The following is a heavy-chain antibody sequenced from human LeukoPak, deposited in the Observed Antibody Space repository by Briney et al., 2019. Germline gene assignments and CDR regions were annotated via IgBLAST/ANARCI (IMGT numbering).Heavy chain of an antibody. V-gene: IGHV1-8*03. J-gene: IGHJ4*02. D-gene: IGHD3-22*01. CDR3: AGGVFDSSGRYYFDY. Sequence: ASVKVSCKASGYSFTSYDINWVRQATGQGLEWMGWMNPNSGNTGYAQKFQGRVTITRNTSISTAYMELSSLRSEDTAVYYCAGGVFDSSGRYYFDYWGQGTLVTVSS. CDR2: MNPNSGNT. CDR1: GYSFTSYD.